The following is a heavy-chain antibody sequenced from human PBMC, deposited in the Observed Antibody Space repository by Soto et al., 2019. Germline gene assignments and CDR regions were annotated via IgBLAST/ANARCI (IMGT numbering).Heavy chain of an antibody. CDR3: ARDPGYCTNGVCPIFDS. CDR2: MYHGGRT. Sequence: SETLSLTCTVSGDSVTNYFWSWMRQPPGKGLEWIGHMYHGGRTNYSPSLKSRVTMSLDSSKNQFSLNLSSVTAADTAVYFCARDPGYCTNGVCPIFDSWGQGVLVTVSS. CDR1: GDSVTNYF. V-gene: IGHV4-59*02. J-gene: IGHJ4*02. D-gene: IGHD2-8*01.